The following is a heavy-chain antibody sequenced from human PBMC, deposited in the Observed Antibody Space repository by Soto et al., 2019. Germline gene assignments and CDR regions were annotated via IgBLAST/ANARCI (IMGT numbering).Heavy chain of an antibody. J-gene: IGHJ5*02. CDR1: GYTFTSYG. CDR3: P. D-gene: IGHD3-22*01. Sequence: ASVKVSCKASGYTFTSYGISWMRQAPGQGLEWMGTIYPGGVNIAYAQKFKGRVTMTKDTSTSTVYYCARDQSWHDLVWWFDPWVQGTLVTVPS. V-gene: IGHV1-46*01. CDR2: IYPGGVNI.